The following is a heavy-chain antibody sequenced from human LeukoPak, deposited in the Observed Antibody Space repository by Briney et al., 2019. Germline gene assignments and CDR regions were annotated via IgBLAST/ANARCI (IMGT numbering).Heavy chain of an antibody. D-gene: IGHD6-13*01. CDR3: ARGGYSSSWYLGGY. CDR1: GFVFSSYG. J-gene: IGHJ4*02. Sequence: PGGSLRLSCAASGFVFSSYGMSWVRQAPGKGLEWVSAISGSGSGGSTYYADSVKGRFTISRDNSEDTLYLQMNSLRAEDTAVYYCARGGYSSSWYLGGYWGQGTLVTVSS. V-gene: IGHV3-23*01. CDR2: ISGSGSGGST.